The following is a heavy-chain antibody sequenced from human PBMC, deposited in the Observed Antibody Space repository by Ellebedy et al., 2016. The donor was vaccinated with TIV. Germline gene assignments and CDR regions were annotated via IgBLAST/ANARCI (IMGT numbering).Heavy chain of an antibody. V-gene: IGHV1-18*04. CDR1: GYSFISYG. Sequence: AASVKVSCKASGYSFISYGISWVRQAPGQGLEWMGWNIPYNGKTKFAQKFQDRVTMTTDTSTSSGYMELRSLRSDDTAVYFCATGRSMIRGFDYWGQGTLVTVSS. J-gene: IGHJ4*02. CDR2: NIPYNGKT. CDR3: ATGRSMIRGFDY. D-gene: IGHD3-10*01.